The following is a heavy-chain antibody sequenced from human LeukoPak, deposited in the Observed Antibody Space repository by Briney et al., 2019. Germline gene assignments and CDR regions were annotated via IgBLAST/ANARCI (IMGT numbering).Heavy chain of an antibody. CDR2: IFPGDSDT. J-gene: IGHJ4*02. Sequence: GESLKISCKGSGYSFTSYWIGWVRQMPGKGLEWMGVIFPGDSDTAYSPSFQGQVTISADKSISTAYLQWSSLKASDSARYYCARHSGASIAVAGSFDYWGQGTLVTVSS. CDR1: GYSFTSYW. CDR3: ARHSGASIAVAGSFDY. V-gene: IGHV5-51*01. D-gene: IGHD6-19*01.